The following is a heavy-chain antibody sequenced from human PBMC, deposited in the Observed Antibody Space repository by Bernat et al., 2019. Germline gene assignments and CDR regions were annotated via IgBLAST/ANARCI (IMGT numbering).Heavy chain of an antibody. V-gene: IGHV3-74*01. CDR3: ARSDFSSSWTNYYYYGMDV. J-gene: IGHJ6*02. D-gene: IGHD6-13*01. CDR1: GFTFSSYW. Sequence: EVQLVESGGGLVQPGGSLRLSCVASGFTFSSYWMHWVRQAPGKGLVWVSRINSDGSSTSYADSVKGRFTISRDNAKNTLYLQMNSLRAEDTAVYYCARSDFSSSWTNYYYYGMDVWGQGTTVTVSS. CDR2: INSDGSST.